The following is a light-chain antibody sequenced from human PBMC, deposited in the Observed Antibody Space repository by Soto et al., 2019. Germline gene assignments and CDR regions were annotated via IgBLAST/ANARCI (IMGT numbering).Light chain of an antibody. CDR1: QSVNNY. CDR3: QQRSNWPLT. Sequence: EIVLTQSPATLSLSPGERATLSCRASQSVNNYLAWYQQKPGQAPRLLIYDTSNRATGIPARFSGSGSGTDLPLTISSLEPEDFAVYDCQQRSNWPLTFGGGTKVEIK. J-gene: IGKJ4*01. V-gene: IGKV3-11*01. CDR2: DTS.